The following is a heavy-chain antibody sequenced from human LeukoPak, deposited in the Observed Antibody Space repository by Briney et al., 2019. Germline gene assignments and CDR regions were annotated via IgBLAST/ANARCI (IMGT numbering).Heavy chain of an antibody. CDR3: ARAVWYGSGSYGGYYFDY. Sequence: ASVKVSCKASGYTFTSYAMHWVRQAPGQRLEWMGWINAGNGNTKYSQKFQGRVTITRDTSASTAYMELSSLRSEDTAVYYCARAVWYGSGSYGGYYFDYWGQGTLVTVSS. CDR2: INAGNGNT. D-gene: IGHD3-10*01. CDR1: GYTFTSYA. V-gene: IGHV1-3*01. J-gene: IGHJ4*02.